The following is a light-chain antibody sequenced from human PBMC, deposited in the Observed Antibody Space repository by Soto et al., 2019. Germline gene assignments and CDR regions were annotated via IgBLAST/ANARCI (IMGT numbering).Light chain of an antibody. V-gene: IGKV1-5*03. CDR2: KAS. CDR3: QQYNSHWT. CDR1: QSISSW. J-gene: IGKJ1*01. Sequence: IHITQSPSTLSASVRDRVTITCRASQSISSWLAWYQQKPGKAPKLLFYKASSLESGVPSRFSGSGSGTETLITISREPEDDFAYYCWQQYNSHWTFGQGTKVDIK.